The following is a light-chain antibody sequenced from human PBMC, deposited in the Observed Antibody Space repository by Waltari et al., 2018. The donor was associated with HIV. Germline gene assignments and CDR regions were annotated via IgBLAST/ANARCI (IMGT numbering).Light chain of an antibody. CDR3: ASWDDSLNGQV. V-gene: IGLV1-44*01. J-gene: IGLJ3*02. CDR2: SHK. Sequence: QSVLTQPPSESGTPGQRVTISCSGSRSNIGSNTINCYQQLPGTTHTLLIHSHKPRPSWVPDRFSCSKSGTSASLAISGLQSEDEADYDCASWDDSLNGQVFGGGTKLTVL. CDR1: RSNIGSNT.